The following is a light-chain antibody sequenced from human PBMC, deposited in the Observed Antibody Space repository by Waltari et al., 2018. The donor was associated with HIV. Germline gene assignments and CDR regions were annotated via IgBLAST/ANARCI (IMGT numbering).Light chain of an antibody. V-gene: IGKV3-20*01. J-gene: IGKJ2*02. CDR1: QSISSGY. Sequence: EIVLTQSPATLSLSPVERATLSCRASQSISSGYLAWYQQKPGQAPRLLIFGASSRATGIPDRFSGSGSGTVFTLTISSLEPEDFAMYYCQQYGSSPCTFGQGTKLEIK. CDR3: QQYGSSPCT. CDR2: GAS.